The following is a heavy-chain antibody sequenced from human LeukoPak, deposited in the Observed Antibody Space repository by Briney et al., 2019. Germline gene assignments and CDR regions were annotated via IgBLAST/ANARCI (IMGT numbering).Heavy chain of an antibody. Sequence: SQTLSLTCAISGDSVSSNSAAWNWIRQSPSRGLEWLGRTYYRSKWYYDYAVSVKSRININADTSKNQFSLKLSSVTAADTAVYYCARVWDGSGSYYFDYWGQGTLVTVSS. V-gene: IGHV6-1*01. J-gene: IGHJ4*02. CDR3: ARVWDGSGSYYFDY. CDR1: GDSVSSNSAA. D-gene: IGHD3-10*01. CDR2: TYYRSKWYY.